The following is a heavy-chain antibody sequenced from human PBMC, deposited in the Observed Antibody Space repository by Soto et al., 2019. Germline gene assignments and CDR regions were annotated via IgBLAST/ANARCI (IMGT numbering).Heavy chain of an antibody. J-gene: IGHJ4*02. Sequence: SETLSLTCTVSGSSISSGGYYWSWIRQHPGKSLEWIGYIYYSGSTYYNPSLKSRVTISVDTSKNQFSLKLSSVTAADTAVYYCNLMRKIGFVDYWGQGTLVTVSS. CDR1: GSSISSGGYY. D-gene: IGHD5-12*01. CDR2: IYYSGST. V-gene: IGHV4-31*03. CDR3: NLMRKIGFVDY.